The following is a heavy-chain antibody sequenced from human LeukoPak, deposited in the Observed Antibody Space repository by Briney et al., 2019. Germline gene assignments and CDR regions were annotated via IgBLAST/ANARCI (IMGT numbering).Heavy chain of an antibody. CDR3: ARGSSGWYPDIDY. J-gene: IGHJ4*02. Sequence: SETLSLTCTVSGGSISSYYRSWIRQPPGKGLEWIGYIYYSGSTNYNPSLKSRVTISVDTSKNQFSLKLSSVTAADTAVYYCARGSSGWYPDIDYWGQGTLVTVSS. CDR2: IYYSGST. D-gene: IGHD6-19*01. CDR1: GGSISSYY. V-gene: IGHV4-59*01.